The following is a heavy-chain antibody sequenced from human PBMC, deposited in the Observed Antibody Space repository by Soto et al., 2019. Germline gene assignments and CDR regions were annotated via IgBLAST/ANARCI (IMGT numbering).Heavy chain of an antibody. D-gene: IGHD3-3*01. CDR2: IYYSGTT. V-gene: IGHV4-39*01. Sequence: PSETLSLTCTVSGGSISGGTYYWAWIRQPPGKGLEWIGTIYYSGTTYYSPSLKSRVTISVDTSKNQFSLKLRSVTAADTAVYYCARRTDYDFWSGEFDYWGQGALVTVSS. CDR3: ARRTDYDFWSGEFDY. J-gene: IGHJ4*02. CDR1: GGSISGGTYY.